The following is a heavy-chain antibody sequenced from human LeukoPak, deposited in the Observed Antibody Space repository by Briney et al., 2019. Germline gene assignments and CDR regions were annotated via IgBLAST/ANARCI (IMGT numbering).Heavy chain of an antibody. CDR1: GYTFTGYY. D-gene: IGHD3-22*01. V-gene: IGHV1-2*06. CDR2: INPNSGGT. J-gene: IGHJ4*02. Sequence: ASVKVPCKASGYTFTGYYMHWVRQAPGQGLEWMGRINPNSGGTNYAQKFQGRVTMTRDTSISTAYMELSRLRSDDTAVYYCARDLGYYDSSGYTQGDYWGQGTLVTVSS. CDR3: ARDLGYYDSSGYTQGDY.